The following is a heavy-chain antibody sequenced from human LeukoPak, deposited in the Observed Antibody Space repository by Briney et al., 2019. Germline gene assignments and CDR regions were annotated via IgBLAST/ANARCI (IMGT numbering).Heavy chain of an antibody. J-gene: IGHJ3*02. CDR3: TSYNDRDAFNI. D-gene: IGHD3-3*01. V-gene: IGHV3-15*01. CDR2: IKNKIDGGTA. CDR1: GFIFSNDW. Sequence: GGSLRLSCAASGFIFSNDWMSWVRQAPGKGLEWVGRIKNKIDGGTADYAAPVKGRFTISRDDSENMLYLQMNSLRTEDTAVYYCTSYNDRDAFNIWGQGTMVTVS.